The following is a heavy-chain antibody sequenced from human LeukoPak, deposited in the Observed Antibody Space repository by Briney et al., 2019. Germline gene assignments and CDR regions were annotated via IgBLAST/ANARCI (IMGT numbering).Heavy chain of an antibody. CDR1: GFTFSSYT. V-gene: IGHV3-30*01. D-gene: IGHD5-24*01. CDR2: MSYDGSDN. J-gene: IGHJ4*02. Sequence: GRSLRLSCAASGFTFSSYTKHWVRQAPGKGLEWVAVMSYDGSDNYYADSVKGRFTISRDNSRTTVYLQMNSLRAEDTAVYYCARGSRWLQLGPFDYWGQGTLVTVSS. CDR3: ARGSRWLQLGPFDY.